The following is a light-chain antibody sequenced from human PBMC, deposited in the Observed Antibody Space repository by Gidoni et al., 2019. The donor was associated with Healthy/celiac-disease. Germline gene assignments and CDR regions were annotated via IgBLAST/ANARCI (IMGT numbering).Light chain of an antibody. V-gene: IGKV3-15*01. CDR1: QGVSSN. J-gene: IGKJ1*01. CDR3: QQYNNWPWP. CDR2: GAS. Sequence: EIVMTQSPVTLSVSTGERATLSCRASQGVSSNLAWYQQKPGQAPRLLIYGASTRATGIPARFSGSGSGTDFTLTISSLQSEDFAVYYCQQYNNWPWPFGQGTKVEIK.